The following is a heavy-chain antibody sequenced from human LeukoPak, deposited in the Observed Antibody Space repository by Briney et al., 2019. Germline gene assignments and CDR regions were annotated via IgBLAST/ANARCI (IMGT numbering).Heavy chain of an antibody. J-gene: IGHJ4*02. D-gene: IGHD6-19*01. CDR2: ISHRGST. CDR1: GYSINSGFY. CDR3: ARESKAVTGTCDY. Sequence: SETLSLTCTVSGYSINSGFYWGWIRQPPGKGLEWIGSISHRGSTFYNPSLKSRVTISVDTSKNQFSLKLSSVTAADTAVYYCARESKAVTGTCDYWGQGTLVTVSS. V-gene: IGHV4-38-2*02.